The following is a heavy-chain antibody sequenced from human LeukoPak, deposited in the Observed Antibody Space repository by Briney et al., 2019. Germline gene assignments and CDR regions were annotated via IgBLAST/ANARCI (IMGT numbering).Heavy chain of an antibody. V-gene: IGHV3-21*01. CDR1: GFTFSLFS. CDR2: ITSTSGYI. D-gene: IGHD4-17*01. J-gene: IGHJ4*02. CDR3: ARGSYGDFSNDY. Sequence: GGSLRLSCAASGFTFSLFSMDWVRQAPGKGLEWVSSITSTSGYIYYADSMKGRFTVSRDNAKNSLYLQMNSLKAEDRAVYYCARGSYGDFSNDYWGQATLVTVSS.